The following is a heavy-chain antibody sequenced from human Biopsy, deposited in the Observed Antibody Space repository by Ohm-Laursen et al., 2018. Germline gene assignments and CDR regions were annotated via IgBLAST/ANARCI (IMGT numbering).Heavy chain of an antibody. CDR3: GNEVHGRDY. D-gene: IGHD2-15*01. J-gene: IGHJ4*02. CDR2: INQSGRT. V-gene: IGHV4-34*08. Sequence: TLSLTCTVYGKTFSDYYWSWIRQPPGKGLEWIGQINQSGRTNYNPSLKSRGNISADKSNNQFSLKLTFVTSADTSVYFCGNEVHGRDYWGLGALVTVSS. CDR1: GKTFSDYY.